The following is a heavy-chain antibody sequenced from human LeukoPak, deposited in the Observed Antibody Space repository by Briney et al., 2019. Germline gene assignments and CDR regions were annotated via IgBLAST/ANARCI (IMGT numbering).Heavy chain of an antibody. Sequence: SETLSLTCTVSGGSIRSYYWSWIRQPPGKGLEWIANIYYSGNTFYNPSLKSRVTISLDRSKHQFSLELRSVTAADMAVYYCAAGIEVAGAPFDYWGQGTLVTVSS. CDR3: AAGIEVAGAPFDY. J-gene: IGHJ4*02. CDR1: GGSIRSYY. V-gene: IGHV4-59*04. CDR2: IYYSGNT. D-gene: IGHD6-19*01.